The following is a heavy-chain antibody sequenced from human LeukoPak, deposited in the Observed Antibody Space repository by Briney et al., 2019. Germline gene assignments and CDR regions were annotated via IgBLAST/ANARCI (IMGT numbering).Heavy chain of an antibody. Sequence: GGSLRLSCAASGFPLRRYGMSWVRQAPGKGLEWVSAISGGGDSTYYADSVKGRFTISRDNSKNTLYLQMNSLRAEDTAVYYCARGRRGYSGYDCFDYWGQGTLVTVSS. V-gene: IGHV3-23*01. J-gene: IGHJ4*02. CDR2: ISGGGDST. CDR3: ARGRRGYSGYDCFDY. CDR1: GFPLRRYG. D-gene: IGHD5-12*01.